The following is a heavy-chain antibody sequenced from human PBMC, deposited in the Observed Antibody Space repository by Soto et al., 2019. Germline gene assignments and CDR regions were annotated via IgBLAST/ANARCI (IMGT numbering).Heavy chain of an antibody. J-gene: IGHJ4*02. Sequence: GGSLRLSCAASGFTFSSYAMSWVRQAPGKGLEWVSAISGSGGSTYYADSVKGRFTISRDNSKNTLYLQMNSLRAEDTAVYYCAKSPGLGSSGYSTTRIFDYWGQGTLVTVSS. CDR1: GFTFSSYA. V-gene: IGHV3-23*01. CDR2: ISGSGGST. CDR3: AKSPGLGSSGYSTTRIFDY. D-gene: IGHD3-22*01.